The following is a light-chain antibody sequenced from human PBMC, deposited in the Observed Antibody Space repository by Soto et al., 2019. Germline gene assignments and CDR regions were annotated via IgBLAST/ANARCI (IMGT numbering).Light chain of an antibody. V-gene: IGLV1-40*01. CDR1: SSNIGAGYD. CDR2: GNS. CDR3: QSYDSSLSDMV. Sequence: QSVLTQPPSVSGAPGQRVTISCTGSSSNIGAGYDVHWYQQLPGTAPKLLIYGNSNRPSGVPDRFSGSKSGPSASLAITGLQGEDEADYYCQSYDSSLSDMVFGGGTKVTVL. J-gene: IGLJ2*01.